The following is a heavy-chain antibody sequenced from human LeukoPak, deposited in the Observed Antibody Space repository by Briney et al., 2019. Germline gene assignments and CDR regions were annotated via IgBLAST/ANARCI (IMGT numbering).Heavy chain of an antibody. Sequence: SETLSLTCTVSGGSFSSGSYYWSWIRQPAGKGLEWIGRINTSGSTNYNPSLKSRVTISVDTSKNQFSLKLSSVTAADTAVYYCARGLARGPRLRYFDSLDYWGQGTLVTVSS. CDR2: INTSGST. J-gene: IGHJ4*02. D-gene: IGHD3-9*01. CDR1: GGSFSSGSYY. V-gene: IGHV4-61*02. CDR3: ARGLARGPRLRYFDSLDY.